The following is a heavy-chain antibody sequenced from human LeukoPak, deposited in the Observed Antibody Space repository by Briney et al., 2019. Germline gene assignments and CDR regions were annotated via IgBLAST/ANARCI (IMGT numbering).Heavy chain of an antibody. CDR3: ARDLGTSGWYTFDF. CDR1: GDSVSNINGA. Sequence: SQTLSLTCAISGDSVSNINGAWNWIRQSPSRGLEWLGRTYYRSKWYDEYADSVKGRVTTSPDTSKNQFSLHVYSVTPEDTAVYYCARDLGTSGWYTFDFWGQGTLVTVSS. D-gene: IGHD6-19*01. J-gene: IGHJ5*01. CDR2: TYYRSKWYD. V-gene: IGHV6-1*01.